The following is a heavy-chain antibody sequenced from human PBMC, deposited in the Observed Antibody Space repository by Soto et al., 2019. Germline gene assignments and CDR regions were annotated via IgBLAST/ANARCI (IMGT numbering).Heavy chain of an antibody. Sequence: GGSLRLSCAASGFTFSSYAMHWVRQAPGKGLEWVAVISYDGSNKYYADSVKGRFTISRDNSKNTLYLQMNSLRAEDTAVYYCARESGLDCSSTRCFSWFDHWGQGTLVTVSS. V-gene: IGHV3-30-3*01. CDR2: ISYDGSNK. D-gene: IGHD2-2*01. CDR3: ARESGLDCSSTRCFSWFDH. J-gene: IGHJ5*02. CDR1: GFTFSSYA.